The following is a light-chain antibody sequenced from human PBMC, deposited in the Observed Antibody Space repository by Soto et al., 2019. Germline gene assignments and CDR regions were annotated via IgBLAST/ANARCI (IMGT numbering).Light chain of an antibody. V-gene: IGKV1-5*03. CDR3: QQYTPSPTWR. CDR2: KAS. CDR1: QIISSW. J-gene: IGKJ1*01. Sequence: DIQMTQSPSTLSASVGDRVTITCRASQIISSWLAWYQQKPGKAPKLLISKASTLESRVPSRFSGSGSGTEFTRTIISRQPDYFATNYFQQYTPSPTWRFGQGTKVEIK.